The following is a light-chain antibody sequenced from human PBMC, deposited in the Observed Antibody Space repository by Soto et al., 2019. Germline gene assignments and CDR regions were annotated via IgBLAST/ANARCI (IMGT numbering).Light chain of an antibody. Sequence: QSALTQPASVSGSPGQSITISCTGTSGDIGSYNRVSWYQQHPGKAPKLIIYEVTDRPSGVSNRFSGSKSGNTASLTISGLQAEDGAEYYCSSYTNINTRACVFGTGTKVTVL. V-gene: IGLV2-14*01. CDR1: SGDIGSYNR. J-gene: IGLJ1*01. CDR3: SSYTNINTRACV. CDR2: EVT.